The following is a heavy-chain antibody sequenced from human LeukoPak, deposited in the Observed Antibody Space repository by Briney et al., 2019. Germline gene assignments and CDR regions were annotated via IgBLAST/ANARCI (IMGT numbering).Heavy chain of an antibody. Sequence: PSETLSFTCTVSGGSFSGSHWIWIRQPAGQGLEYIGRIYPNGNTNYNPSLKSRVTVSADTSKDQFSLKLTSVTAADTAVYYCARELRAAGHFDYWGQGTLVTVSS. V-gene: IGHV4-4*07. CDR2: IYPNGNT. CDR1: GGSFSGSH. J-gene: IGHJ4*02. D-gene: IGHD3-3*01. CDR3: ARELRAAGHFDY.